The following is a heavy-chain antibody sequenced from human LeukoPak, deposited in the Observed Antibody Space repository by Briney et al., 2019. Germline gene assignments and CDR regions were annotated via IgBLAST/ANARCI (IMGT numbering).Heavy chain of an antibody. J-gene: IGHJ4*02. Sequence: SETLSLTXTVSGDSINSGSYYWSWIRQPAGKGLEWIGRIYNSGSANYNPSLKSRVTISVDTSKNQFSLRLSSVTAADTAVYYCARAIDYGDSYFDYWGQGTLVTVSS. CDR1: GDSINSGSYY. CDR2: IYNSGSA. V-gene: IGHV4-61*02. CDR3: ARAIDYGDSYFDY. D-gene: IGHD4-17*01.